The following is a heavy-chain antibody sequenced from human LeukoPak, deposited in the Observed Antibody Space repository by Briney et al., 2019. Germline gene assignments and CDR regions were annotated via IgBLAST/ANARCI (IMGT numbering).Heavy chain of an antibody. V-gene: IGHV3-30-3*01. CDR1: GFTFSSYA. CDR3: ARDYGGNQFDY. Sequence: GRVLRLSCAASGFTFSSYAMHWVRHAPGKGLEWVAVISYDGSNKYYADSVKGRFTISRDNSKNTLYLQMNSLRAEDTAVYYCARDYGGNQFDYWGQGTLVTVSS. D-gene: IGHD4-23*01. CDR2: ISYDGSNK. J-gene: IGHJ4*02.